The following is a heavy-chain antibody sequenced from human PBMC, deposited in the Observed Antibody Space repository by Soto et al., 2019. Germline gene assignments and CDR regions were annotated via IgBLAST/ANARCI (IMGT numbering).Heavy chain of an antibody. CDR3: ATKLTTGRGYFFDY. CDR1: GYKFTTYW. D-gene: IGHD4-17*01. CDR2: IYPGDSDT. Sequence: EVQLVQSGAEVKKPGESLKISCQASGYKFTTYWIGWVRQMPGKGLEWMGIIYPGDSDTRYSPSFQGQVTISVDKSISTAYLQWSSLRASDSAIYYCATKLTTGRGYFFDYWAQGTLVTVSA. V-gene: IGHV5-51*03. J-gene: IGHJ4*02.